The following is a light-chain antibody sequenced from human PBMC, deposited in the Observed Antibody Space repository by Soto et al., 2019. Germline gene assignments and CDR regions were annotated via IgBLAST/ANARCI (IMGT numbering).Light chain of an antibody. V-gene: IGKV1-9*01. CDR3: QQLNSYPSWT. CDR1: QGISSY. J-gene: IGKJ1*01. Sequence: DIQLTQSPSFLSASVGDRVTITCRASQGISSYLAWYQQKPGKDPKLLIYAASTLQSGVPSRFSGSGSGTEFTLTISSLQPEDFATYYCQQLNSYPSWTFGQGTKVEIK. CDR2: AAS.